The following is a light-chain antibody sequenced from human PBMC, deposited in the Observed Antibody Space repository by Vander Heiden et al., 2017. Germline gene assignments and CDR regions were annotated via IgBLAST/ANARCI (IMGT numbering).Light chain of an antibody. CDR2: DAS. J-gene: IGKJ4*01. CDR3: QQSSNWPT. Sequence: VLTQSPATLSLSPGDRATLSCRASQSVSSYLAWYQQKPGKAPRLLIYDASNRDSGIPARFSGSGSGTDFTITISRLEPEDFAVYYCQQSSNWPTFGGGTKVEIK. V-gene: IGKV3-11*01. CDR1: QSVSSY.